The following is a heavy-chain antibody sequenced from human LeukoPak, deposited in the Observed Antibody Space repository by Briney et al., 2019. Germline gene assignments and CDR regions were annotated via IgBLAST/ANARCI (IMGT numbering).Heavy chain of an antibody. D-gene: IGHD1-1*01. CDR1: GGTVSSQA. CDR2: IIPIMGIA. J-gene: IGHJ3*01. Sequence: SVKVSRKASGGTVSSQAITWVRQAPGQGLEWMGRIIPIMGIANYAQKFQGRVSITADKSTSTAYMEVSSLRSEDTAVYYCTRENVLWGQGTMVIASS. CDR3: TRENVL. V-gene: IGHV1-69*04.